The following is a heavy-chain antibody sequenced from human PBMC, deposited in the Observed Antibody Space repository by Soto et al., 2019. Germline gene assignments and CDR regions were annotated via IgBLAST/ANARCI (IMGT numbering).Heavy chain of an antibody. Sequence: EVQLVESGGVVAQPGGSLRLSCAASGFTFDDYTMHWVRQAPGKGLEWVSLISWDGGSTYYADSVKGRFTISRDNSKNSLYLQMNSLRTEDTALYYCAKDLAARNYYYGMVVWGQGTTVTVSS. J-gene: IGHJ6*02. CDR1: GFTFDDYT. V-gene: IGHV3-43*01. CDR3: AKDLAARNYYYGMVV. D-gene: IGHD6-6*01. CDR2: ISWDGGST.